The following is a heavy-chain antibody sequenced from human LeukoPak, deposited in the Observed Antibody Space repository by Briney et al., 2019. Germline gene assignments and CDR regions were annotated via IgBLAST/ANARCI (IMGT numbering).Heavy chain of an antibody. J-gene: IGHJ4*02. CDR2: IHYSGNT. CDR3: ARRDSSGYYNV. Sequence: SETLSLTCTVSGGSIIGYYWSWIRQPPRMGLEWIAYIHYSGNTASNPSLKSRVTISVDTSKNQVFLRVTSVTAADTAVYYCARRDSSGYYNVWGQGTLVTVSS. D-gene: IGHD3-22*01. CDR1: GGSIIGYY. V-gene: IGHV4-59*01.